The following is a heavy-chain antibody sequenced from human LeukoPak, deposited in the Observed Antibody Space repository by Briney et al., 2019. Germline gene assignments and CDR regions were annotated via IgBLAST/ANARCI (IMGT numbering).Heavy chain of an antibody. Sequence: SVKVSCKASGAPFTSYAISWVRQAPGQGLEWMGGIIPIFGTANYAQKFTGRVTITADESTSTAYMELSSLRSEDTAVYYCARDQSIDVVITTPEWYYYYMDVWGKGTTVTVSS. CDR1: GAPFTSYA. V-gene: IGHV1-69*13. CDR2: IIPIFGTA. J-gene: IGHJ6*03. CDR3: ARDQSIDVVITTPEWYYYYMDV. D-gene: IGHD3-22*01.